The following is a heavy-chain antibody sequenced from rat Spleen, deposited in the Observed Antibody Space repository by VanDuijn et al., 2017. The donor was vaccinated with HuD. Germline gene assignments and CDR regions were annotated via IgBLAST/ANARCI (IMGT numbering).Heavy chain of an antibody. CDR1: GITYSNYV. Sequence: EVQLVESGGALVQPGRSLKLSCTGSGITYSNYVMAWVRQAPTKGLEWVATISHDGTGTYYQNSVKGRFTISRDNAKNTLYLQMDSLRSEDTATYYCARQGISMMVVDFWGQGVMITVSS. J-gene: IGHJ2*01. D-gene: IGHD1-12*02. CDR2: ISHDGTGT. CDR3: ARQGISMMVVDF. V-gene: IGHV5-29*01.